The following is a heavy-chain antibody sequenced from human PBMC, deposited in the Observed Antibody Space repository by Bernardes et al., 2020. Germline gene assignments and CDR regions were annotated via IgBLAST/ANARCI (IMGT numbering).Heavy chain of an antibody. CDR1: GFTSSSHW. CDR3: AREELGP. J-gene: IGHJ6*03. V-gene: IGHV3-7*01. CDR2: INQDGTDK. Sequence: GRSLRLSCAVSGFTSSSHWMAWVRKAPGKGLEWVANINQDGTDKNYVDSVEGRFTISRDNAKNSVYLQMNSLTAEDTAVYYCAREELGPWGKGTTVTVSS. D-gene: IGHD3-16*01.